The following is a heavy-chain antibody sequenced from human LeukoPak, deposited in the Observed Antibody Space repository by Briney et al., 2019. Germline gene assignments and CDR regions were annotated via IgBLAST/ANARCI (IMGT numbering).Heavy chain of an antibody. CDR1: GGTFSSYA. V-gene: IGHV1-69*13. CDR3: ASDYYDSSGYYLYWFDP. J-gene: IGHJ5*02. CDR2: IIPIFGTA. D-gene: IGHD3-22*01. Sequence: GASVKVSCKASGGTFSSYAISWVRQAPGQGLEWMGGIIPIFGTANYAQKFQGRVTITADESTSIAYMELSSLRSEDTAVYYCASDYYDSSGYYLYWFDPWGQGTLVTVSS.